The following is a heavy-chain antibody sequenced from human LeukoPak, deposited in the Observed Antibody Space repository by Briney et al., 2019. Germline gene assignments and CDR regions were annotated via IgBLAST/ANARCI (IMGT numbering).Heavy chain of an antibody. CDR3: ARISAAAGSIDY. CDR1: GGTFSSYA. J-gene: IGHJ4*02. CDR2: IIPILGIA. Sequence: ASVKVSCKASGGTFSSYAISWVRQAPGQGLEWMGRIIPILGIANYAQKFQGRVTITADKSTSTAYMELSSLRSEDTAVYYCARISAAAGSIDYWGQGTLVTVSS. V-gene: IGHV1-69*04. D-gene: IGHD6-13*01.